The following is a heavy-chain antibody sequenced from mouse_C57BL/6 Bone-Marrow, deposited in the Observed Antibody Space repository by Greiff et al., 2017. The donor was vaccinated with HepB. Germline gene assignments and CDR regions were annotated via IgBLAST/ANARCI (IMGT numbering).Heavy chain of an antibody. CDR3: ARDRYYGSSYYAMDY. J-gene: IGHJ4*01. D-gene: IGHD1-1*01. Sequence: EVMLVESEGGLVQPGSSMKLSCTASGFTFSDYYMAWVRQVPEKGLEWVANINYDGSSTYYLDSLKSRFIISRENAKNILYLQMSSLKSEDTATYYCARDRYYGSSYYAMDYWGQGTSVTVSS. V-gene: IGHV5-16*01. CDR2: INYDGSST. CDR1: GFTFSDYY.